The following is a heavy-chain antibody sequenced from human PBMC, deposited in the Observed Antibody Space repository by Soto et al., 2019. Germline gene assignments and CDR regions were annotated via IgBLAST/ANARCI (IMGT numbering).Heavy chain of an antibody. J-gene: IGHJ3*02. V-gene: IGHV5-10-1*01. CDR3: ARPASGGSRDAFDI. CDR2: IDPNDSFI. D-gene: IGHD2-15*01. Sequence: GESLEISCQGSGYRFTGFWLNWVRQRPGRGLEWVGRIDPNDSFINYSPPFEGLVTISADKSISTAYLQWTRLQAADTAIYYCARPASGGSRDAFDIWGQGTMVTVSS. CDR1: GYRFTGFW.